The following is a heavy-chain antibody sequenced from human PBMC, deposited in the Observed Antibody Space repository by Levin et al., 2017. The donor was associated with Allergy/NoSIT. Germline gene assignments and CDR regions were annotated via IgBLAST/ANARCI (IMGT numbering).Heavy chain of an antibody. CDR3: ARDRRYCSSTSCYTFDP. D-gene: IGHD2-2*02. V-gene: IGHV3-33*01. Sequence: PGGSLRLSCAASGFTFSSYGMHWVRQAPGKGLEWVAVIWYDGSNKYYADSVKGRFTISRDNSKNTLYLQMNSLRAEDTAVYYCARDRRYCSSTSCYTFDPWGQGTLVTVSS. CDR1: GFTFSSYG. J-gene: IGHJ5*02. CDR2: IWYDGSNK.